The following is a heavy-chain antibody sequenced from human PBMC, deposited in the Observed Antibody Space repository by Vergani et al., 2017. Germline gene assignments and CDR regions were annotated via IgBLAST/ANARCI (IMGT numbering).Heavy chain of an antibody. CDR2: VISKKDGGRA. J-gene: IGHJ4*02. CDR1: GLNFNDAW. D-gene: IGHD5-24*01. CDR3: STYNVGASFS. V-gene: IGHV3-15*01. Sequence: EVQLVESGGGLLKPGDHVRLSCAVSGLNFNDAWMTWVRQAPGKGLEWLGRVISKKDGGRADYSPHVKGTITISRDESKSPIYLDMNSLRIEDTATYYCSTYNVGASFSWGQGTRVTVSS.